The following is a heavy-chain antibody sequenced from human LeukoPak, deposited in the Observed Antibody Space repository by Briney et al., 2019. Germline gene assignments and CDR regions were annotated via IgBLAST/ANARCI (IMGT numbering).Heavy chain of an antibody. CDR3: AREGLPEGYYFDY. V-gene: IGHV1-3*01. Sequence: ASVKLSCKASGYTFTSYALHWVRQAPGQRLEWMGWINACNGKTKYSQKYQGRVTITRDTSASTAYMELSSLRSEDTAVYYCAREGLPEGYYFDYWGQGTLVTVSS. J-gene: IGHJ4*02. CDR2: INACNGKT. D-gene: IGHD1-14*01. CDR1: GYTFTSYA.